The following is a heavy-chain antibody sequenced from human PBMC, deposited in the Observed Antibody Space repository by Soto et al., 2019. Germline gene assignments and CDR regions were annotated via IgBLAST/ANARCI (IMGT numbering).Heavy chain of an antibody. J-gene: IGHJ2*01. V-gene: IGHV3-30-3*01. CDR2: ISYDGSNK. CDR1: GFTFSSYA. CDR3: ARDVDIVVVPAAINWYFDL. Sequence: VQLVESGGGVVQPGRSLRLSCAASGFTFSSYAMHWVRQAPGKGLEWVAVISYDGSNKYYADSVKGRFTISRDNSKNTLYLQMNSLRAEDTAVYYCARDVDIVVVPAAINWYFDLWGRGTLVTVSS. D-gene: IGHD2-2*02.